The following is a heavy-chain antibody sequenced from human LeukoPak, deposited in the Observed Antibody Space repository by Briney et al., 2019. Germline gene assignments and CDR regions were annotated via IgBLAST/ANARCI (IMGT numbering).Heavy chain of an antibody. Sequence: PSETLSLTCTVSGGSISSYYWSWIRQPPGKGLEWIGYIYYSGSTNYNPSLKSRVTISVDTSKNQFSLKLSSVTAADTAVYYCARPTAIAAAGMGYFDYWGQGTLVTVSS. CDR2: IYYSGST. D-gene: IGHD6-13*01. J-gene: IGHJ4*02. V-gene: IGHV4-59*08. CDR1: GGSISSYY. CDR3: ARPTAIAAAGMGYFDY.